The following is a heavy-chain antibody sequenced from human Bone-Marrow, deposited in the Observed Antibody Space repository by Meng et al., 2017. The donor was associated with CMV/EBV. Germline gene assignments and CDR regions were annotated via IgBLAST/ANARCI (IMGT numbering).Heavy chain of an antibody. Sequence: GESLKISCSASGFTFTHYWMVWVRQAPGKGLEWVATIKQDGSAKYYADSVKGRFTTSTDKAKSSLYLQMNSLRAEDTAVYYCARVGCSSTSCYTGAFDIWGQGTMVTVSS. CDR3: ARVGCSSTSCYTGAFDI. CDR2: IKQDGSAK. D-gene: IGHD2-2*02. CDR1: GFTFTHYW. V-gene: IGHV3-7*01. J-gene: IGHJ3*02.